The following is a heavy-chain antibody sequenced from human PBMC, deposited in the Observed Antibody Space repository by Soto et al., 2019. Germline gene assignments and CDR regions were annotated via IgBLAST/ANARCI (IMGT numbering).Heavy chain of an antibody. V-gene: IGHV1-24*01. CDR1: GRTLSEIS. D-gene: IGHD3-16*01. J-gene: IGHJ6*03. CDR2: FDPEYGKT. Sequence: ASVKVSCKVSGRTLSEISIHWVRQAPGRGPEWMGGFDPEYGKTTYVQKFQGRFTMTEDTSTDTAYMELSSLRSDDTAVYYCATDEGDSFNLNYNYMDVWGKGTTVTVSS. CDR3: ATDEGDSFNLNYNYMDV.